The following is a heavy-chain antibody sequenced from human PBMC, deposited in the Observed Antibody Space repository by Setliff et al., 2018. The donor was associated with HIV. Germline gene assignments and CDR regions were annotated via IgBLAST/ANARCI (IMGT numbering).Heavy chain of an antibody. Sequence: GESLKISCRTSGYTFATYHIDWVRQMPGKGLEWMGKVRPGDSDTRYNPSFQGQVTISADKTINTAYLQWSSLRASDTAMYYCATRLVGYSGYNYWGQGTLVTVSS. J-gene: IGHJ4*02. CDR1: GYTFATYH. CDR3: ATRLVGYSGYNY. V-gene: IGHV5-51*01. CDR2: VRPGDSDT. D-gene: IGHD5-12*01.